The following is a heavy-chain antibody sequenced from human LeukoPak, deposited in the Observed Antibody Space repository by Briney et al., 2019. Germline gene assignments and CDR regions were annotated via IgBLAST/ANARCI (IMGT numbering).Heavy chain of an antibody. CDR1: GGSISIYY. CDR2: IYTSGSI. Sequence: SETLSLTCSVSGGSISIYYWSWIRQPAGKGLEWIGRIYTSGSINYNPSLKSRVTMSVDTSKNQFSLTLNPVTAADTGVYYCARWTTVTRAFDFWGQGTLVTVSS. J-gene: IGHJ4*02. CDR3: ARWTTVTRAFDF. D-gene: IGHD4-17*01. V-gene: IGHV4-4*07.